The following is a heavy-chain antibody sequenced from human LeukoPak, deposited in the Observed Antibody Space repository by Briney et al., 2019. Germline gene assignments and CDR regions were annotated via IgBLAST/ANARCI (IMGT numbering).Heavy chain of an antibody. Sequence: SETLSLTCTVSGGSISSSSYYWGWIRQPPGKGLEWIGSIYYSGSTYYNPSLKSRVTTSVDTSKNQFSLSLSSVTAADTAVYYCARWEVRLNAFEMWGQGTMVTVSS. V-gene: IGHV4-39*07. D-gene: IGHD3-10*01. CDR1: GGSISSSSYY. CDR2: IYYSGST. CDR3: ARWEVRLNAFEM. J-gene: IGHJ3*02.